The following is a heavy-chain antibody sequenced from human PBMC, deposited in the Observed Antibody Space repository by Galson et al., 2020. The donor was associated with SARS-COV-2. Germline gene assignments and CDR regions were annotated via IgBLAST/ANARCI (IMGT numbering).Heavy chain of an antibody. J-gene: IGHJ3*02. CDR2: ISYDGRNQ. CDR1: GFTFRTYG. V-gene: IGHV3-30*18. Sequence: SCAASGFTFRTYGMHWVRQAPGKGLEWVAIISYDGRNQHYADSVKGRFTISRDDSRNMVYLQMNTVRAEDTAVYYCAKDVSSAWGAFDIWGQGTMVTVSS. D-gene: IGHD6-19*01. CDR3: AKDVSSAWGAFDI.